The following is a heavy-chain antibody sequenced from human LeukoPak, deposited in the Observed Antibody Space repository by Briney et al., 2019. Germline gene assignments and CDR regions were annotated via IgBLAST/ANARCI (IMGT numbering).Heavy chain of an antibody. CDR3: AKDSIAAAGNVNYFDY. D-gene: IGHD6-13*01. J-gene: IGHJ4*02. V-gene: IGHV3-23*01. Sequence: PGGSRRLSCAASGFTFSTYAMSWVRQAPGKGLEWVSAISGGGTGTYYADSVKGRFTISRDNSKHTLYLQMKRLRAEDTAVYHCAKDSIAAAGNVNYFDYWGQGTLVTVSS. CDR1: GFTFSTYA. CDR2: ISGGGTGT.